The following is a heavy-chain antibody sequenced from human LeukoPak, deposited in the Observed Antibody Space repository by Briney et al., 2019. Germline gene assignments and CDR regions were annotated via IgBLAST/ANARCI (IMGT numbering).Heavy chain of an antibody. CDR3: ARGSEYDILAGYHYFDY. J-gene: IGHJ4*02. CDR2: IYYSGST. CDR1: GGSISSYY. D-gene: IGHD3-9*01. Sequence: SETLSLTCTVSGGSISSYYWSWIRQPPRKGLEWIGYIYYSGSTNYNPSLKSRVTISVDTSKNQFSLKLSSVTAADTAVYYCARGSEYDILAGYHYFDYWGQGTLVTVSS. V-gene: IGHV4-59*01.